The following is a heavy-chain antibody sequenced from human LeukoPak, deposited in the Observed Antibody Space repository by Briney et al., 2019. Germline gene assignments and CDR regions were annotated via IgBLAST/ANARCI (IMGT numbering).Heavy chain of an antibody. CDR1: GGTFSSYA. CDR3: ARAPKGGVPAAISYWFDP. CDR2: IIPTFGTA. V-gene: IGHV1-69*01. J-gene: IGHJ5*02. Sequence: SVKVSCKASGGTFSSYAISWVRQAPGQGLEWMGGIIPTFGTANYAQKFQGRVTITADESTSTAYMELSSLRSEDTAVYYCARAPKGGVPAAISYWFDPWGQGTLVTVSS. D-gene: IGHD2-2*01.